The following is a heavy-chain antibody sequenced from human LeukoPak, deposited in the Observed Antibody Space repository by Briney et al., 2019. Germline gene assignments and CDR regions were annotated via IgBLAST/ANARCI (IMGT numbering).Heavy chain of an antibody. J-gene: IGHJ4*02. CDR1: GFTFSSYA. Sequence: SGGSLRLSCAASGFTFSSYAMHWVRQAPGKGLEWVAVISYDGSNKYYADSVKGRFTISRDNSKNTLYLQMNSLRAKDTAVYYCARDSNYDLYYFDYWGQGTLVTVSS. V-gene: IGHV3-30-3*01. CDR2: ISYDGSNK. CDR3: ARDSNYDLYYFDY. D-gene: IGHD3-3*01.